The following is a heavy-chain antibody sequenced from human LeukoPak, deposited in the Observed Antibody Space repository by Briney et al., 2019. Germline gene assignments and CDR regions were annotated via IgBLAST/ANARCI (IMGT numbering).Heavy chain of an antibody. V-gene: IGHV3-23*01. CDR2: ISSSDVNT. CDR1: GYSISSGYY. Sequence: PSETLSLTCAVSGYSISSGYYWGWIRQPPGKGLEWISSISSSDVNTYYTDSVKGRFTISRDNSENTLYLQMNSLRVEDTAVYYCAKSYTYGWASYYNHYDYWGQGTLVTVSS. D-gene: IGHD3-10*01. CDR3: AKSYTYGWASYYNHYDY. J-gene: IGHJ4*02.